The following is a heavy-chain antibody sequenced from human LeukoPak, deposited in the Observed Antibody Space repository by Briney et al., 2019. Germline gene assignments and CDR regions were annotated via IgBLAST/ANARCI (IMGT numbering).Heavy chain of an antibody. CDR3: ARGRGRIAVYYFDY. Sequence: GGSLRLSCAASGFTFSSYSMNWVRQAPGKGLEWVSSISSSSSYIYYADSVKGRFTISRDNAKNSLYLQMNSLRAEDTAVYYCARGRGRIAVYYFDYWGQGTLVTVSS. D-gene: IGHD3-16*01. CDR2: ISSSSSYI. CDR1: GFTFSSYS. J-gene: IGHJ4*02. V-gene: IGHV3-21*01.